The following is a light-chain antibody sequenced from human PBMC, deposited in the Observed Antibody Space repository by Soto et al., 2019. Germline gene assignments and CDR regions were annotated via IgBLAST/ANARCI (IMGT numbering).Light chain of an antibody. CDR2: GAS. V-gene: IGKV3-20*01. CDR3: EQYGSSQST. Sequence: EIVLTQSPGTLSFSPGERATLSCRASQSVSSIYLAWYQQKPGQAPRLLIYGASSRATGIPDRFSGSGSGKDLTLTISRLEPEDFAVYYCEQYGSSQSTVDQGTKV. J-gene: IGKJ2*01. CDR1: QSVSSIY.